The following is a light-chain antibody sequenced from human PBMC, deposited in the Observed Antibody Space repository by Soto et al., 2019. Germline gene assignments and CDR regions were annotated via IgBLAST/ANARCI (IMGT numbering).Light chain of an antibody. V-gene: IGKV1-5*01. CDR1: KSLNRW. CDR3: QQYNTDSWT. CDR2: DAS. Sequence: DIEMSHSPSTLAAVVEDWVAIACWDSKSLNRWLDWYQQKPGKAPKLLIYDASSLQSGVPSRFSGSGSGTEFALTISSLQPDDFATYYCQQYNTDSWTFGPGTKVDIK. J-gene: IGKJ1*01.